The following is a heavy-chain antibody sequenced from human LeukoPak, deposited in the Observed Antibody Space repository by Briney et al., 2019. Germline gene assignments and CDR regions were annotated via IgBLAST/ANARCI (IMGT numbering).Heavy chain of an antibody. D-gene: IGHD5-24*01. CDR1: GGSISSGGYY. Sequence: SETLSLTCTVSGGSISSGGYYWSWIRQHPGKGLEWIGYIYYSGSTYYNPSLKSRVTISVDTSKNQFSLKLSSVTAADTAVYYCARGMGDGYKYPNYWGQGTLVTVSS. CDR2: IYYSGST. J-gene: IGHJ4*02. V-gene: IGHV4-31*03. CDR3: ARGMGDGYKYPNY.